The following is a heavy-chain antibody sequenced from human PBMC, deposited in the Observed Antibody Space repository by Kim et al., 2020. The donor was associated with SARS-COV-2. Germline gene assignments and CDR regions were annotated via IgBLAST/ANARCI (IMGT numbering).Heavy chain of an antibody. J-gene: IGHJ4*02. Sequence: GGSLRLSCAASGFNFSIYWMTWVRQPPGKGLEWVANIKEDGSDKYHVESVKGRFAISRDNAKNSLYLQMNSLRVEDTAVYYCARDSGYKYGYAFYWGQGILVTVCS. CDR2: IKEDGSDK. CDR3: ARDSGYKYGYAFY. CDR1: GFNFSIYW. V-gene: IGHV3-7*01. D-gene: IGHD5-18*01.